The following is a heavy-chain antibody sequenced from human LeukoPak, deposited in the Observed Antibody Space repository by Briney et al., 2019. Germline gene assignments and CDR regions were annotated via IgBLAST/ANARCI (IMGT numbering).Heavy chain of an antibody. V-gene: IGHV4-38-2*02. CDR3: AGDGVNIVAVPAAEVNWFDP. Sequence: SETLSLTCAVSGYSISSGYYWGWIRQPPGKGLEWIGSIYHSGSTYYNPSLKSRVTISVDTSKNQFSLKLSSVTAADTAVYYCAGDGVNIVAVPAAEVNWFDPWGQGTLVTVSS. CDR2: IYHSGST. CDR1: GYSISSGYY. D-gene: IGHD2-2*01. J-gene: IGHJ5*02.